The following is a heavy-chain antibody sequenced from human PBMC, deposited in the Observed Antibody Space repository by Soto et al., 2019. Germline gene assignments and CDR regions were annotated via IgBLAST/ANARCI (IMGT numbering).Heavy chain of an antibody. Sequence: SETLSLTCTVSGGSISSYYWSWIRQPPGKGLEWIGYIYYSGSTNYNPSLKSRVTISVDTSKNQFSLKLSSVTAADTAVYYCARQARSGGSYHFDYWGQGTLVTVSS. V-gene: IGHV4-59*08. CDR2: IYYSGST. CDR1: GGSISSYY. CDR3: ARQARSGGSYHFDY. D-gene: IGHD2-15*01. J-gene: IGHJ4*02.